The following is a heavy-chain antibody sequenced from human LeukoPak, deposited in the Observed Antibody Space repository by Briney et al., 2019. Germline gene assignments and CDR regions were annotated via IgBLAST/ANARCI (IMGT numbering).Heavy chain of an antibody. Sequence: SETLSLTCAVYGGSFSGYYWSWIRQPPGEGLEWIGEINHSGSTNYSPSLKSRVTISVDTSKNQFSLKLSSVTAADTAVYYCAGRDCSSTSCYTSPQYYYGMDVWGQGTTVTVSS. D-gene: IGHD2-2*02. CDR1: GGSFSGYY. CDR2: INHSGST. V-gene: IGHV4-34*01. CDR3: AGRDCSSTSCYTSPQYYYGMDV. J-gene: IGHJ6*02.